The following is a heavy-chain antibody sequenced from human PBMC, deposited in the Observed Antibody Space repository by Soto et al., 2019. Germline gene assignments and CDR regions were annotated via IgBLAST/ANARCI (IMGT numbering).Heavy chain of an antibody. Sequence: ASVKVSCKASGYTFTSYYMHWVRQAPGQGLEWMGIINPSGGSTSYAQKFQGRVTITRDTSTSTVYMELSSLRSEDTAVYYCARDAVAAAGHYYYGMDVWGQGTTVTVSS. CDR1: GYTFTSYY. CDR2: INPSGGST. J-gene: IGHJ6*02. V-gene: IGHV1-46*01. D-gene: IGHD6-13*01. CDR3: ARDAVAAAGHYYYGMDV.